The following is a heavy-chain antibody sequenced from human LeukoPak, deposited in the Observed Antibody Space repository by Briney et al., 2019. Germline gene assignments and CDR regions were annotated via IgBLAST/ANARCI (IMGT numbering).Heavy chain of an antibody. V-gene: IGHV5-51*01. Sequence: GESLKISCKGSGYSFTSYWIGWVRQMPGKGLEWMGIIYPGDSDTRYSPSFQGQVTISADKSISTAYLQWSSLKASDTAMYYCARLLVPAAIKGNWFDPWGQGTLVTVSS. J-gene: IGHJ5*02. CDR3: ARLLVPAAIKGNWFDP. D-gene: IGHD2-2*01. CDR2: IYPGDSDT. CDR1: GYSFTSYW.